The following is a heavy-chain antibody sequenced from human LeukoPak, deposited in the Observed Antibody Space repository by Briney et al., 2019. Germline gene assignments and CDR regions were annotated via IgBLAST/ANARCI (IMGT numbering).Heavy chain of an antibody. D-gene: IGHD4-17*01. CDR1: GFTFSSYA. J-gene: IGHJ4*02. CDR3: AKVKGRGPKTVTLALYDY. V-gene: IGHV3-23*01. Sequence: GGSLRLSCAASGFTFSSYAMSWVRQAPGKGLEWVSSMSGSDGSTYYADSVKGRFTISRDNSKNTLYLQMYSLRVEDTAVYYCAKVKGRGPKTVTLALYDYWGQGTLVTVSS. CDR2: MSGSDGST.